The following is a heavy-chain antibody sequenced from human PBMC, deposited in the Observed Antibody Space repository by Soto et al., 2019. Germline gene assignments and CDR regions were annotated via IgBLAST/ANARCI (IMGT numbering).Heavy chain of an antibody. J-gene: IGHJ4*02. CDR2: ISASSSTI. D-gene: IGHD3-3*01. Sequence: EVHLVESGGGLVQPAGSLRLSCAASGFTFSSYHMNWVRQTPGKGLQWLSYISASSSTIFYADSVRGRFTISRDNAKNSLYLQMTSLRAEDTAVYYCARDDLESSHFANWGQGTLVTVSS. CDR3: ARDDLESSHFAN. V-gene: IGHV3-48*01. CDR1: GFTFSSYH.